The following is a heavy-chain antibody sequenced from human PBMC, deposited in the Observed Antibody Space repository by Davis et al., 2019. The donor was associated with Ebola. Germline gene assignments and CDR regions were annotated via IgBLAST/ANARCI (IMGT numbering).Heavy chain of an antibody. CDR3: ARDGIATFGKVKYYYGMDV. Sequence: PGGSLRLSCAASGFTFSSYWMHWVRQAPGKGLVWVSRINSDGSSTSYADSVKGRFTISRDNAKNTLYLQMNSLRVEDTAVYYCARDGIATFGKVKYYYGMDVWGKGTTVTVSS. J-gene: IGHJ6*04. V-gene: IGHV3-74*01. CDR2: INSDGSST. D-gene: IGHD6-13*01. CDR1: GFTFSSYW.